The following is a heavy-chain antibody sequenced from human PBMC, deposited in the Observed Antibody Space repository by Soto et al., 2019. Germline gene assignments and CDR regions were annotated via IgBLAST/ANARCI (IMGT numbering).Heavy chain of an antibody. D-gene: IGHD2-21*02. Sequence: GSLRLSCAASGFTFSSYAMHWVRQAPGKGLEWVAVISYDGSNKYYADSVKGRFTISRDNSKNTLYLQMNSLRAEDTAVYYCARAHGPDVVTAISDYWGQGTLVTVSS. V-gene: IGHV3-30-3*01. J-gene: IGHJ4*02. CDR1: GFTFSSYA. CDR3: ARAHGPDVVTAISDY. CDR2: ISYDGSNK.